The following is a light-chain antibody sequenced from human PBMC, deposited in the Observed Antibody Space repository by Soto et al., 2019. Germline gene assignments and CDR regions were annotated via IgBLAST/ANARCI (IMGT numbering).Light chain of an antibody. CDR2: IAS. J-gene: IGKJ2*01. CDR3: QQYGSSPYT. Sequence: EVVLTQSPGTLSLSPGERATLSCWASQSVSRSYLAWYQQKHGQAPRLLIYIASSRATGIPDRFSGSGSGTDFTLTISRLEPEDFAMYYCQQYGSSPYTFGQGTKLEIK. CDR1: QSVSRSY. V-gene: IGKV3-20*01.